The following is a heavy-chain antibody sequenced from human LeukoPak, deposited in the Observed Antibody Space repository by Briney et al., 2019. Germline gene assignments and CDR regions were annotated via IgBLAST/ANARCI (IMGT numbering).Heavy chain of an antibody. CDR2: IKRKTAGGTI. J-gene: IGHJ3*02. Sequence: GGSLRLSCAASGFIFSDAWLSWVRQAPGKGLEWVGRIKRKTAGGTIDYAAPVKGRFTISRDDSKNTLYLQMNSLKTEDTAIYYCATEYSVFAFDIWGQGTVVTVSS. D-gene: IGHD5-12*01. CDR3: ATEYSVFAFDI. V-gene: IGHV3-15*01. CDR1: GFIFSDAW.